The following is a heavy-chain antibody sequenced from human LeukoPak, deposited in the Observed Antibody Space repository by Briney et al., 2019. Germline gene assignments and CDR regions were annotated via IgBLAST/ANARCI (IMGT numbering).Heavy chain of an antibody. Sequence: GESLKISCKGSGYSFASYWIGWVRQMPGKGLEWMGIIYPGDSNTRYSPSFQGQVTISADKSISTAYLQWSSLKTSDTAMYYCARHLVPAAVTSYDAFDVWGQGTMVTVSS. V-gene: IGHV5-51*01. J-gene: IGHJ3*01. D-gene: IGHD4-11*01. CDR2: IYPGDSNT. CDR3: ARHLVPAAVTSYDAFDV. CDR1: GYSFASYW.